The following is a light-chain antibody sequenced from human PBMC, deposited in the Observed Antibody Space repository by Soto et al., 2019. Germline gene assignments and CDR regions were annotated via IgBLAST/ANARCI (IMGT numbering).Light chain of an antibody. CDR2: GAS. J-gene: IGKJ1*01. V-gene: IGKV3-15*01. CDR3: QQYRSWPRT. Sequence: EMVVTQSPATLSGAPWERCKLACRASQIVDINSAWYQQKPGQAPRLLIYGASTRATDMPGRFSGRGAGAEFTLTISSLQSEDFAVYYCQQYRSWPRTFGQGTKVDNK. CDR1: QIVDIN.